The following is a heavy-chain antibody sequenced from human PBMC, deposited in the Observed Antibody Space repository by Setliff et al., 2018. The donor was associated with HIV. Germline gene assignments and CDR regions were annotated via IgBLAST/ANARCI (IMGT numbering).Heavy chain of an antibody. D-gene: IGHD3-3*01. CDR1: GGSFSGSY. J-gene: IGHJ5*02. CDR3: ARELTALYYDSLNWFDP. Sequence: SETLSLTCAVYGGSFSGSYWSWIRQPPGKGLECIGNIYYSGSTSYNPSLKSRVTISVDTSKNQFSLKLSSVTAADTAVYYCARELTALYYDSLNWFDPWGQGTLVTVSS. CDR2: IYYSGST. V-gene: IGHV4-34*11.